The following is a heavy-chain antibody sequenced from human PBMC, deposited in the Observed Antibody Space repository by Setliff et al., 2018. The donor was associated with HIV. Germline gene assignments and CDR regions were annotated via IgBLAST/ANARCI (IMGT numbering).Heavy chain of an antibody. CDR1: GFTFSDYA. CDR2: ISYDASNI. Sequence: GGSLRLSCAASGFTFSDYAMHWVRQAPGKGLEWVTFISYDASNIYYADSVKGRFTISRDNSKNTLYLQMNDLRSVDTAVYYCAREAGKYQVLSPGSWFDPWGQGTLVTVSS. CDR3: AREAGKYQVLSPGSWFDP. J-gene: IGHJ5*02. V-gene: IGHV3-30*04. D-gene: IGHD2-2*01.